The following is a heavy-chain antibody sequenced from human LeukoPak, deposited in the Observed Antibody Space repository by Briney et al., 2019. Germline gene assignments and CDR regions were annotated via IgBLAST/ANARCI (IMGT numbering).Heavy chain of an antibody. D-gene: IGHD3-10*01. CDR3: ARVLRGVLTAFDP. J-gene: IGHJ5*02. CDR2: INPNSGGT. Sequence: ASVKVPCKASGYTFTGYYMHWVRQAPGQGLEWMGWINPNSGGTNYAQKFQGRVTMTRDTSISTAYMELSRLRSDDTAVYYCARVLRGVLTAFDPWGQGTLVTVSS. CDR1: GYTFTGYY. V-gene: IGHV1-2*02.